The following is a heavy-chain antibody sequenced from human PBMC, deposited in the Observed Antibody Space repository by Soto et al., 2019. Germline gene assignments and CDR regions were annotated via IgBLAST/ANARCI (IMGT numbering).Heavy chain of an antibody. D-gene: IGHD1-7*01. Sequence: ASVKVSCKASGYTFTSYGISWVRQAPGQGLEWMGWINSNTGGTNYAQKFQGRVTMTRDTPISTAYMELSRLTSDDTAVYHCARESVVTGTHHFDYWGQGTLVTVSS. CDR2: INSNTGGT. CDR3: ARESVVTGTHHFDY. CDR1: GYTFTSYG. V-gene: IGHV1-2*02. J-gene: IGHJ4*02.